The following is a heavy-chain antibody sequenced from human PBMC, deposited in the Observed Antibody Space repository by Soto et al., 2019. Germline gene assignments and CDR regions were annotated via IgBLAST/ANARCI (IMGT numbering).Heavy chain of an antibody. CDR2: ISSDGNTQ. CDR3: AKDIAVPGVLDY. J-gene: IGHJ2*01. CDR1: GFAFSSYG. D-gene: IGHD6-19*01. V-gene: IGHV3-30*18. Sequence: VGSLRPSCVASGFAFSSYGIHWVRQAPGKGLEWVAVISSDGNTQYYANYVKGRFTISRDNSKNTLYLQMDSLRPEETAVYYGAKDIAVPGVLDYWGRGSLVTVAS.